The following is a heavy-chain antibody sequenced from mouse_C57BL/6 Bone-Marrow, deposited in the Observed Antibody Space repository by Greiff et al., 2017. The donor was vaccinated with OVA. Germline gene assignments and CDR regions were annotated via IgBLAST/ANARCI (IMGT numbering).Heavy chain of an antibody. J-gene: IGHJ3*01. CDR1: GYTFTSYG. CDR2: IYPRSGNT. V-gene: IGHV1-81*01. CDR3: ARSLGPPWFAY. Sequence: QVQLQQPWAELARPGASVKLSCKASGYTFTSYGISWVKQRTGQGLEWIGEIYPRSGNTYYNEKFKGKATLTADKSSSTAYMELRSLTSEDSAVYFCARSLGPPWFAYWGQGTLVTVSA.